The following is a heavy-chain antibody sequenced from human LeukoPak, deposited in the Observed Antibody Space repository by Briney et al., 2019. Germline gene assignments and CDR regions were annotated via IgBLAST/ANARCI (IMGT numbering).Heavy chain of an antibody. D-gene: IGHD3-22*01. J-gene: IGHJ4*02. CDR1: GGSITSYY. CDR2: ISGSGGST. Sequence: PSETLSLTCTVSGGSITSYYWSWIWQPPGKGLEWVSAISGSGGSTYYADSVKGRFTISRDNSKNTLYLQMNSLRAEDTAVYYCAKDYYDSSGYRSDYWGQGTLVTVSS. CDR3: AKDYYDSSGYRSDY. V-gene: IGHV3-23*01.